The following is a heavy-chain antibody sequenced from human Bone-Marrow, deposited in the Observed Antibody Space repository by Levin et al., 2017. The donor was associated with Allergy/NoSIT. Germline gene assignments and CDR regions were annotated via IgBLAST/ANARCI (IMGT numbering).Heavy chain of an antibody. V-gene: IGHV7-4-1*01. CDR3: AVNYGYFYMDV. Sequence: GASVKVSCKASGYTFNNYALNWVRQAPGQGLEWMGQINTNTGNPTYAPGFTGRFVFSLDTSVSTAYLHIYSLETEDTAMYYCAVNYGYFYMDVWGKGTTVTVSS. J-gene: IGHJ6*03. CDR2: INTNTGNP. D-gene: IGHD3-10*01. CDR1: GYTFNNYA.